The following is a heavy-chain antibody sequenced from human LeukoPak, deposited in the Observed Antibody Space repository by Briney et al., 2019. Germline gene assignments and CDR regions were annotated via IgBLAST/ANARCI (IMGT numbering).Heavy chain of an antibody. V-gene: IGHV4-39*07. CDR3: ARSRAFNSGAFDP. CDR1: GGSISSSGYD. Sequence: SETLSLTCTVSGGSISSSGYDWGWIRQPPGKGLEWIANIYYSGSAYYNPSLMSRVTVSVDTSKNQFSLRLSSVTAADTAVYYCARSRAFNSGAFDPWGQGSLVTVSS. CDR2: IYYSGSA. J-gene: IGHJ5*02. D-gene: IGHD1-26*01.